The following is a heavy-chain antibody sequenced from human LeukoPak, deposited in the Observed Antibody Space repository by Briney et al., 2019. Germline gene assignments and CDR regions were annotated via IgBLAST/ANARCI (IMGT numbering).Heavy chain of an antibody. V-gene: IGHV1-69*13. CDR3: ARDFWSGYRKSYYYYYMDV. Sequence: SVKVSCKASGGTFSSYAISWVRQAPGQGLEWMGGIIPIFGTANYAQKFQGRVTITADESTSTAYMELSSLRSEDTAVYYCARDFWSGYRKSYYYYYMDVWGKGTTVTVSS. CDR2: IIPIFGTA. D-gene: IGHD3-3*01. J-gene: IGHJ6*03. CDR1: GGTFSSYA.